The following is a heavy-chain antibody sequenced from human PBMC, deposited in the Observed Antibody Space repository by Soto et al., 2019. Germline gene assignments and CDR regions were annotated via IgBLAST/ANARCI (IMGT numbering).Heavy chain of an antibody. CDR2: ISYDGSNK. CDR1: GFTFSSYG. Sequence: LRLSCAASGFTFSSYGMHWVRQAPGKGLEWVAVISYDGSNKYYADSVKGRFTISRDNSKNTLYLQMNSLRAEDTAVYYCAKDSGGVSQGYLFWGQGTLVTVSS. J-gene: IGHJ4*02. V-gene: IGHV3-30*18. CDR3: AKDSGGVSQGYLF. D-gene: IGHD2-15*01.